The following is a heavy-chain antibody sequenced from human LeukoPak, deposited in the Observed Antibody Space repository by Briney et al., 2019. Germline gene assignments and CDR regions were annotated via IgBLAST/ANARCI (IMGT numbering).Heavy chain of an antibody. V-gene: IGHV3-30*18. CDR2: ISYDGSNK. Sequence: GRSLRLSCAASGFTFSSYGMHWVCQAPGKGLEWVAVISYDGSNKYYADSVKGRFTISRDNSKNTLYLQMNSLRAEDTAVYYCAKNYGGNSGGDAFDIWGQGTMVTVSS. CDR1: GFTFSSYG. D-gene: IGHD4-23*01. CDR3: AKNYGGNSGGDAFDI. J-gene: IGHJ3*02.